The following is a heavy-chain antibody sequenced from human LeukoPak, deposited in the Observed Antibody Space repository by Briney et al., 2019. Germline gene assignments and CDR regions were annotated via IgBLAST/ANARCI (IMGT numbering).Heavy chain of an antibody. CDR2: INHSGST. D-gene: IGHD4-17*01. V-gene: IGHV4-34*01. CDR3: ARGPLRCQPDRFDP. J-gene: IGHJ5*02. CDR1: GGSFSGYY. Sequence: SETLSLTCAVYGGSFSGYYWSWIRQPPGKGLEWIGEINHSGSTNYNPSLKSRVTISVDTSKNQFSLKLSSVTAADTAVYYCARGPLRCQPDRFDPWGQGTLVTVSS.